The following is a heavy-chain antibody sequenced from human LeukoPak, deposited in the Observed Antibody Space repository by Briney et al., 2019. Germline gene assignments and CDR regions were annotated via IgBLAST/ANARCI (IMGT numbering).Heavy chain of an antibody. D-gene: IGHD6-6*01. J-gene: IGHJ1*01. V-gene: IGHV4-4*02. CDR3: ARGGAARLHFQN. CDR2: IHHSGNT. Sequence: SETLSLTCAVSGGSVTSDNWWSWVRQPPGKGLEWIGEIHHSGNTNYNPSLRSRVTISVDTSKNQFSLNLNSVTAADTAVYYCARGGAARLHFQNWGRGTLVTVSS. CDR1: GGSVTSDNW.